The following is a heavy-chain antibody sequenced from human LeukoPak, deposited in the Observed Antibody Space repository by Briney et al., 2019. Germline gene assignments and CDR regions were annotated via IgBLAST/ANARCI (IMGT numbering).Heavy chain of an antibody. D-gene: IGHD5-18*01. J-gene: IGHJ4*02. CDR1: GFTFSDYY. V-gene: IGHV3-11*01. CDR2: ISSSGSTI. Sequence: GGSLRLSCAASGFTFSDYYMSWIRQAPGKGLEWVSYISSSGSTIYYADSVKGRFTISRDNAKNSLYLQMNSLRAEDTAVYYCAKNTLRGYSYGLDYWGQGTLVTVSS. CDR3: AKNTLRGYSYGLDY.